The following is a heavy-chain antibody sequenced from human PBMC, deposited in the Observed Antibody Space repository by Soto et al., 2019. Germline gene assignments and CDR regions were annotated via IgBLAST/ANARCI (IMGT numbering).Heavy chain of an antibody. Sequence: QVQLVESGGGVVQPGRSLRLSCAASGFTFSSYGMHWVRQAPGKGLEWVAVIWYDGSNKYYADSVKGRFTISRDNSKNTLYLQMHSLRAEDTAVYYCARERIAAAGTGWFDPWGQGTLVTVSS. J-gene: IGHJ5*02. CDR1: GFTFSSYG. CDR2: IWYDGSNK. D-gene: IGHD6-13*01. CDR3: ARERIAAAGTGWFDP. V-gene: IGHV3-33*01.